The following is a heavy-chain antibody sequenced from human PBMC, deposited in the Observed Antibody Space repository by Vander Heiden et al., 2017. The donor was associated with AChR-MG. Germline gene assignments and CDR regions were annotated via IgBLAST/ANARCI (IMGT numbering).Heavy chain of an antibody. CDR3: AKIVVGYFDY. CDR1: GCAFSSYS. J-gene: IGHJ4*02. CDR2: ISGSGGST. D-gene: IGHD2-21*01. Sequence: EVQLLDSGGGLVQPGGALRCYCAAPGCAFSSYSMSWVLQAPGKGLGWVSAISGSGGSTYYADSVKGRFTISRDNSKNTLYLQMNSLRAEDTAVYYCAKIVVGYFDYWGQGTLVTVSS. V-gene: IGHV3-23*01.